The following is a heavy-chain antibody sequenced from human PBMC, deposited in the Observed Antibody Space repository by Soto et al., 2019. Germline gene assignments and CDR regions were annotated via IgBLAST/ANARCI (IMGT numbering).Heavy chain of an antibody. CDR1: GFTFSSYA. Sequence: GGSLRLSCAASGFTFSSYAMSWVRQAPGKGLEWVSAISGSGGSTYYADSVKGRFTISRDNSKNTLYLQMNSLRAEDTAVYYCAKVPSTGTPNYYYYYYMDVWGKGTTVTVSS. CDR2: ISGSGGST. V-gene: IGHV3-23*01. J-gene: IGHJ6*03. D-gene: IGHD1-1*01. CDR3: AKVPSTGTPNYYYYYYMDV.